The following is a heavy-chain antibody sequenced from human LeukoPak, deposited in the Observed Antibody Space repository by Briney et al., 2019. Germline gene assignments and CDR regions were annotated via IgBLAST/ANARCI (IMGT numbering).Heavy chain of an antibody. J-gene: IGHJ5*02. V-gene: IGHV1-2*02. D-gene: IGHD6-13*01. CDR3: ARASSSWYSSYNWFDP. Sequence: GASVKVSCKASGYTFTGHYMHWVRQAPGQGLEWMGWINPNSGGTNYAQKFQGRVTMTRDTSISTAYMELSRLRSDDTAVYYCARASSSWYSSYNWFDPWGQGTLVTVSS. CDR1: GYTFTGHY. CDR2: INPNSGGT.